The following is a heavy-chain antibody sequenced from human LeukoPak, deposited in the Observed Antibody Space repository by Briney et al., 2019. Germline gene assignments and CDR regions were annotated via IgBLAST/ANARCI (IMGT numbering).Heavy chain of an antibody. V-gene: IGHV1-2*02. D-gene: IGHD3-16*01. Sequence: ASVQVSCKASGYTFTGYYMHWVRQAPGPGLEWMGWINPNSGGTNYAQKLQGRVTMTRDTSISTAYMEPSRLRSDDTAVYYCARRGLLGDYYYYTMDVWGKGTTATVSS. CDR1: GYTFTGYY. CDR3: ARRGLLGDYYYYTMDV. CDR2: INPNSGGT. J-gene: IGHJ6*03.